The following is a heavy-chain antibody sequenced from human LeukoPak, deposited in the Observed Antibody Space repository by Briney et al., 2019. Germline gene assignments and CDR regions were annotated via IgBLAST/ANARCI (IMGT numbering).Heavy chain of an antibody. CDR2: MFYSGST. V-gene: IGHV4-39*01. Sequence: SETLSLTCTVSGGSISSGNYHWAWMRQPPGKGPEWIGSMFYSGSTYYNPSLKSRVTISVDTSKNQFSLKVTSVTAADTAVYYCARHPTRRDVYDHLDYSGQGALLTVSS. CDR3: ARHPTRRDVYDHLDY. CDR1: GGSISSGNYH. D-gene: IGHD5/OR15-5a*01. J-gene: IGHJ4*02.